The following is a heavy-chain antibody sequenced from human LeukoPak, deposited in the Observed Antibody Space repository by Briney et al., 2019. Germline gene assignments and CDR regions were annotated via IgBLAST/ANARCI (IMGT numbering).Heavy chain of an antibody. CDR3: ARDIRPVAGGDQASIDY. Sequence: GGSLRLSCAATGLSVSSNYMSWVRQAPGKGLEWVSAIYSGGSTYYADSVKGRFTISRDNSKNTLYLQMNSLRAEDTAVYYCARDIRPVAGGDQASIDYWGQGTLVTVSS. J-gene: IGHJ4*02. D-gene: IGHD1-26*01. CDR1: GLSVSSNY. CDR2: IYSGGST. V-gene: IGHV3-53*01.